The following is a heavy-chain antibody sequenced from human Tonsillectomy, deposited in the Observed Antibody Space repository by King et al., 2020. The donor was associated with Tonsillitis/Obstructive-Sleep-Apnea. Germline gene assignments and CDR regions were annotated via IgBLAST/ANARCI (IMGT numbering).Heavy chain of an antibody. D-gene: IGHD2-2*01. J-gene: IGHJ6*03. Sequence: VQLVESGGGVVQPGRSLRLSCAASGFTFSSYAMHWVRQAPGKGLEWVAVISYDGSNKYYADSVKGRFTISRDNSKNTLYLQMNSLRAEDTAVYYCARGGYCSSTSCPEGYYYYYMDVWGKGTPVTVSS. V-gene: IGHV3-30*04. CDR2: ISYDGSNK. CDR3: ARGGYCSSTSCPEGYYYYYMDV. CDR1: GFTFSSYA.